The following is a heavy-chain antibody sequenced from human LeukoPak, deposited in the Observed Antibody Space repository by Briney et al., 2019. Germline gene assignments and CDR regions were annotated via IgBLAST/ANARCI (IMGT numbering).Heavy chain of an antibody. D-gene: IGHD2-2*01. CDR3: TRGPYQMRFALDVCHFDY. CDR2: IRKGVNGGTG. Sequence: GGSLRLSCTPSGFSFGDYALIWVRQARGEGLEWVGVIRKGVNGGTGQYGASVKGRFPISRDDSAGIAYLQMNSLKTEDTALYYCTRGPYQMRFALDVCHFDYWGQGTLVTVSS. CDR1: GFSFGDYA. J-gene: IGHJ4*02. V-gene: IGHV3-49*04.